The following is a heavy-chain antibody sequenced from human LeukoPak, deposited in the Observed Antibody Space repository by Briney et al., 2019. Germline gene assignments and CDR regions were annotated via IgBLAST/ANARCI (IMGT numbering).Heavy chain of an antibody. CDR1: GFTVSSNY. CDR2: IYSGGST. CDR3: ARDLGYYFAFDI. D-gene: IGHD3-22*01. V-gene: IGHV3-53*01. J-gene: IGHJ3*02. Sequence: GGSLRLSCAAAGFTVSSNYMSWVRQAPGKGLEWVSVIYSGGSTYYADSVKGRFTISRDNSKNTLYLQMNSLRAEDTAVYYCARDLGYYFAFDIWGQGTMVTVSS.